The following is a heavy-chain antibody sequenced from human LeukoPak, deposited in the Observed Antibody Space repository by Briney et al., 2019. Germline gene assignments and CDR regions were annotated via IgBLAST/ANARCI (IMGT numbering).Heavy chain of an antibody. J-gene: IGHJ2*01. CDR1: GFTFSSYG. CDR2: IWYDGSNK. V-gene: IGHV3-33*03. Sequence: GRSLRLSCAASGFTFSSYGMHWVRQAPGKGLEWVAVIWYDGSNKYYADSVKGRFTISRDSTSLFLQMNSLRAEDTAIYYCAGGQGWHFDLWGRGTLITVSS. CDR3: AGGQGWHFDL. D-gene: IGHD2-15*01.